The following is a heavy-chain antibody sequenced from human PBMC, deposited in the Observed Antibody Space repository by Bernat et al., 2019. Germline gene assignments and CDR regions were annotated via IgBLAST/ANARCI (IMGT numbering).Heavy chain of an antibody. J-gene: IGHJ3*02. CDR3: AKDFDSSPDAFDI. D-gene: IGHD3-22*01. CDR1: GFTFSSYG. Sequence: QVQLVESGGGVVQPGRSLRLSCAASGFTFSSYGMHWVRQAPGKGLEWVAVISYDGSNKYYADSVKGRFTISRDNSKNTLYLRMNSLRAEDTAVYYCAKDFDSSPDAFDIWGQGTMVTVSS. V-gene: IGHV3-30*18. CDR2: ISYDGSNK.